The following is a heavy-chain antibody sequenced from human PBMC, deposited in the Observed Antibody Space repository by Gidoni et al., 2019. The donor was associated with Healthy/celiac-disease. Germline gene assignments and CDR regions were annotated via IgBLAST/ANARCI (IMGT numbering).Heavy chain of an antibody. Sequence: QVQLVQSGAEVKKPGSSVKVSCKASGGTFSSYAISWVRQAPGQGLEWMGGIIPIFGTANYAQKFQGRVTITADESTSTAYMELSSLRSEDTAVYYCARDGGVAGIPRKGAFDIWGQGTMVTVSS. V-gene: IGHV1-69*01. CDR3: ARDGGVAGIPRKGAFDI. CDR2: IIPIFGTA. D-gene: IGHD6-19*01. J-gene: IGHJ3*02. CDR1: GGTFSSYA.